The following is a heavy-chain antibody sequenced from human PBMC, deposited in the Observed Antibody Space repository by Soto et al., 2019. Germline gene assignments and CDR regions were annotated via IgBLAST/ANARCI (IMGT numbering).Heavy chain of an antibody. CDR1: GGSISSYY. Sequence: PSETLSLTCTVSGGSISSYYWSWIRQPPGKGLEWIGYIYYSGSTNYNPSLKSRVTISVDTSKNQFPLKLSSVTAADTAVYYCARVWGGAFDFWGQGTMVTVSS. CDR3: ARVWGGAFDF. J-gene: IGHJ3*01. D-gene: IGHD3-10*01. V-gene: IGHV4-59*01. CDR2: IYYSGST.